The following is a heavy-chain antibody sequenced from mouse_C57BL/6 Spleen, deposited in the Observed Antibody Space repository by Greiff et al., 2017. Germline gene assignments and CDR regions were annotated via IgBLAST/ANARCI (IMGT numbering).Heavy chain of an antibody. CDR1: GFTFTDYY. J-gene: IGHJ2*01. V-gene: IGHV7-3*01. Sequence: EVQVVESGGGLVQPGGSLSLSCAASGFTFTDYYMSWVRQPPGKALEWLGIIRNKANGNTTAYSSSVKGRFTISRANSQSILYLQMNALRAEDIATYYCAIFIKVFYYWGQGTTLTVSS. CDR2: IRNKANGNTT. D-gene: IGHD1-3*01. CDR3: AIFIKVFYY.